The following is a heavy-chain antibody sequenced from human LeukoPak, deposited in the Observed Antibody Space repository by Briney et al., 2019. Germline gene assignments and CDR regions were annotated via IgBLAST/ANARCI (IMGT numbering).Heavy chain of an antibody. D-gene: IGHD4-11*01. J-gene: IGHJ5*02. CDR3: ARAVTRNNWFDP. CDR2: IYHSGST. Sequence: SETLSLTCAVSGYSISSGYYWGWIRQPPGNGLDWIGSIYHSGSTYYNPSLKSRATISVDTSKNQFSLKLSSVTAADTAVYYCARAVTRNNWFDPWGQGTLVTVSS. V-gene: IGHV4-38-2*01. CDR1: GYSISSGYY.